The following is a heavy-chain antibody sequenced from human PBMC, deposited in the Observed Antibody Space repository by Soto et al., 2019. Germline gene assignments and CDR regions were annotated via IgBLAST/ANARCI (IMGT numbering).Heavy chain of an antibody. CDR3: ATPPRVRSVVTANWFDP. J-gene: IGHJ5*02. D-gene: IGHD2-21*02. V-gene: IGHV1-24*01. CDR1: GYTLTELS. Sequence: ASVKVSCKVSGYTLTELSMHWVRQARGKGLEWMGGFDPEDGETIYAQKFQGRVTMTEDTSTDTAYMELSSLRSEDTAVYYCATPPRVRSVVTANWFDPWGQGTLVTVSS. CDR2: FDPEDGET.